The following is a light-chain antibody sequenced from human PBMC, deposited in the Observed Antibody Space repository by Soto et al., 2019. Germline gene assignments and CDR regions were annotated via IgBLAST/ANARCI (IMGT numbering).Light chain of an antibody. Sequence: DIQMTQSPSTLSASVGDRVTITCRASQSISSWLAWYQQKPGKAPKLLIYKASSLESGVPSRFSGSGSGTEFTLTISSLQPDDCATYYCQQYNSYPWTLGQGTKVEIK. V-gene: IGKV1-5*03. CDR2: KAS. CDR3: QQYNSYPWT. CDR1: QSISSW. J-gene: IGKJ1*01.